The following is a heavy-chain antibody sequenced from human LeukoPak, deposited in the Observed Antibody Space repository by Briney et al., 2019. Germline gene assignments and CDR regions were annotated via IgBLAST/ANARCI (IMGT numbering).Heavy chain of an antibody. CDR3: ARFDYGDHNWFDP. J-gene: IGHJ5*02. V-gene: IGHV4-34*01. D-gene: IGHD4-17*01. CDR2: INHGGST. CDR1: GGSFSGYY. Sequence: SETLSLTCAVYGGSFSGYYWSWIRQPPGKGLEWIGEINHGGSTNYNPSLKSRVTISVDTSKNQFSLKLSSVTAADTAVYYCARFDYGDHNWFDPWGQGTLVTVSS.